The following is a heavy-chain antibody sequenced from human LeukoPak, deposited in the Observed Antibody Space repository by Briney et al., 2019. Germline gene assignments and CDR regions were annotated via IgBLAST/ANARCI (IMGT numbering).Heavy chain of an antibody. CDR1: GFTFSSYA. CDR3: AKVVYLYYFDY. Sequence: GGSLRLSCAASGFTFSSYAMSWVRQAPGKGLEWVSGISGSGSNTYYADSVKGRFTISRDNSRSTLDLHMNSLRAEDTAVYYCAKVVYLYYFDYWGQGTLVTVSS. D-gene: IGHD2-21*01. CDR2: ISGSGSNT. V-gene: IGHV3-23*01. J-gene: IGHJ4*02.